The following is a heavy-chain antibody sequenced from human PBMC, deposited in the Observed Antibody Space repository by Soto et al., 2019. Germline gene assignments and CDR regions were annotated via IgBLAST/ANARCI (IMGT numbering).Heavy chain of an antibody. Sequence: SETLSLTCAVYGGSFSSYYWSWIRQPPGKGLEWIGEINHSGSTNYNPSLKSRVTISVDTSKNQFSLKLSSVTAADAAVYYCARTWIQPHNWFDPWGQGTLVTVSS. CDR3: ARTWIQPHNWFDP. D-gene: IGHD5-18*01. CDR2: INHSGST. V-gene: IGHV4-34*01. J-gene: IGHJ5*02. CDR1: GGSFSSYY.